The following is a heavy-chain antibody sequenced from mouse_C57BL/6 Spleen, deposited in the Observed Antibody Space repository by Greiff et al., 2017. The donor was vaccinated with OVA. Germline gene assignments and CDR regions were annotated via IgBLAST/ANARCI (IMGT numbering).Heavy chain of an antibody. J-gene: IGHJ2*01. CDR3: ARWGGLDIKAYLDY. V-gene: IGHV1-55*01. Sequence: VQLQQSGAELVKPGASVKMSCKASGYTFTSYWITWVKQRPGQGLEWIGDIYPGSGSTNYNEKFKSKATLTVDTSSSTAYMQLSSLTSEDSAVYYCARWGGLDIKAYLDYWGQGNTLTVSS. CDR2: IYPGSGST. D-gene: IGHD1-1*01. CDR1: GYTFTSYW.